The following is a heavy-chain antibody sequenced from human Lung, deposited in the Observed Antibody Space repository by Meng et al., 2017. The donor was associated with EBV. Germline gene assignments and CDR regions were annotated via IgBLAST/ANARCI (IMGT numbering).Heavy chain of an antibody. V-gene: IGHV4-34*01. J-gene: IGHJ2*01. CDR2: INHSGST. Sequence: QVQLQHWGAGLLKPSETLSLTCAVNGGSLSGAYWNWIRQPPGKGLEWIGEINHSGSTNYNPSLKSRVTISVDTSKNQFSLKLSSVTAADTAVYYCARGATSVFDLWGRGTLVTVSS. CDR1: GGSLSGAY. CDR3: ARGATSVFDL.